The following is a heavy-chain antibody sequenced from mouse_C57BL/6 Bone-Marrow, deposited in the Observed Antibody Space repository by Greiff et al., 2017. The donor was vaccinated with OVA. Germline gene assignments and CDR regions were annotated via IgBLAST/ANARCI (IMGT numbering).Heavy chain of an antibody. CDR3: AREYYYDYSCAY. CDR2: IYPRSGNT. V-gene: IGHV1-81*01. Sequence: VQLQQSGAELVRPGASVKLSCKASGYTFTSYGISWVKQSPGQGLEWIGEIYPRSGNTNYNEKFKGKATLTVDKSSSTAYMELRSLTSEDSAVYVCAREYYYDYSCAYWGQGTLVTVSA. J-gene: IGHJ3*01. CDR1: GYTFTSYG. D-gene: IGHD2-4*01.